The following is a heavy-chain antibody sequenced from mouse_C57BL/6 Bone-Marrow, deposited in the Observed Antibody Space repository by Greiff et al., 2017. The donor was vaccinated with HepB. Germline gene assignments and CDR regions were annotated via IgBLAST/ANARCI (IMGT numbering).Heavy chain of an antibody. CDR3: ARIQIPHYYGSSYVYWYFDV. CDR1: GFTFSSYA. V-gene: IGHV5-4*03. CDR2: ISDGGSYT. Sequence: EVKVVESGGGLVKPGGSLKLSCAASGFTFSSYAMSWVRQTPEKRLEWVATISDGGSYTYYPDNVKGRFTISRDNAKNNLYLQMSHLKSEDTAMYYCARIQIPHYYGSSYVYWYFDVWGTGTTVTVSS. J-gene: IGHJ1*03. D-gene: IGHD1-1*01.